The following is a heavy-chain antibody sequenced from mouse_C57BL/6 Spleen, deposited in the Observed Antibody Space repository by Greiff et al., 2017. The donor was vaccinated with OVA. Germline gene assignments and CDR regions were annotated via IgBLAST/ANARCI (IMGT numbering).Heavy chain of an antibody. CDR1: GYTFTSYW. D-gene: IGHD3-2*02. J-gene: IGHJ4*01. Sequence: QVQLQQSGAELVKPGASVKMSCKASGYTFTSYWITWVKQRPGQGLEWIGDIYPGSGSTNYNEKFKSKATLTVDTSSSTAYMQLSSLTSEDSAVYYCARFGTAQASGAMDYWGQGTSVTVSS. V-gene: IGHV1-55*01. CDR2: IYPGSGST. CDR3: ARFGTAQASGAMDY.